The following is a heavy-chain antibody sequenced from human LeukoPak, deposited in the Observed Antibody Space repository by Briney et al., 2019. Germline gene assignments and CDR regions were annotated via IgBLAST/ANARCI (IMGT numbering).Heavy chain of an antibody. Sequence: GGSLRLSCAASGFTFSSYAMSWVRQAPGKGLEGVSGISGSGCSTYYADSVKGRFTISRDNSKNTLYLQMNSPRAEDTAVYYCAILPGYSSSWYEVDYWGQGTLVTVSS. D-gene: IGHD6-13*01. CDR3: AILPGYSSSWYEVDY. V-gene: IGHV3-23*01. CDR2: ISGSGCST. CDR1: GFTFSSYA. J-gene: IGHJ4*02.